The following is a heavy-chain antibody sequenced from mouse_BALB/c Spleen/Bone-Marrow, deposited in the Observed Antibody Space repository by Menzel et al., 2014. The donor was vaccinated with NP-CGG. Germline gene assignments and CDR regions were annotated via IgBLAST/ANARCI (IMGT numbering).Heavy chain of an antibody. D-gene: IGHD2-1*01. V-gene: IGHV5-4*02. CDR1: GFTFSDYY. Sequence: EVQVVESGGGLVKPGGSLKLSCAASGFTFSDYYMYWVRQTPEKRLEWVATISDGGSYTYYPDSVKGRFTISRDNAKNNLYLQMSSLKPEDTAMYYCARDGNYYAMDYWGQGTSVTVSS. CDR2: ISDGGSYT. J-gene: IGHJ4*01. CDR3: ARDGNYYAMDY.